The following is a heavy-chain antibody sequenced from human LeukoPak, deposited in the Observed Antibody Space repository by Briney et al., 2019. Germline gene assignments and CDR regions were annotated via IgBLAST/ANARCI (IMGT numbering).Heavy chain of an antibody. CDR2: VHSTGST. V-gene: IGHV4-61*02. J-gene: IGHJ4*02. CDR1: GASIIGGSFF. Sequence: PSETLSLTCTVSGASIIGGSFFWSWIRQPAGRAPEWIGRVHSTGSTNYNPSLSNRVIVSLDTSNNQFSLRLMSVTAADSAVYYCVRGASVFDYWGQGAPVTVSS. CDR3: VRGASVFDY.